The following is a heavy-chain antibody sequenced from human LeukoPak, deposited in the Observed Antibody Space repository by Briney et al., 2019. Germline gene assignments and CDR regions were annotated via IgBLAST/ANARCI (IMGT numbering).Heavy chain of an antibody. CDR1: GFTLSSYG. CDR2: ISGSDSNT. J-gene: IGHJ4*02. CDR3: AKRREGAFDY. Sequence: GGSLRLSCAASGFTLSSYGMSWVRQAPGKGLDWVSAISGSDSNTYYADSGRGRFTISRDNSKNTLYLQMNSLRAEDTAKYYCAKRREGAFDYWGQGILVTVSS. D-gene: IGHD1-26*01. V-gene: IGHV3-23*01.